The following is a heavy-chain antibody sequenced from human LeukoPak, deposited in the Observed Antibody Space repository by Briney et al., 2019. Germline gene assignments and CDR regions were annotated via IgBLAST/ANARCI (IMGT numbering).Heavy chain of an antibody. D-gene: IGHD6-19*01. CDR1: GFTFSTYD. Sequence: GGSLRLSCAASGFTFSTYDMTWVRQAPGKGLQWVSSISGSGGSAYYADSVKGRFTTSRDNSKNTLYLQMNGLRAEDTAVYYCAKDLAAVPGNKYFAYWGQGTLVTVSS. V-gene: IGHV3-23*01. CDR3: AKDLAAVPGNKYFAY. J-gene: IGHJ4*02. CDR2: ISGSGGSA.